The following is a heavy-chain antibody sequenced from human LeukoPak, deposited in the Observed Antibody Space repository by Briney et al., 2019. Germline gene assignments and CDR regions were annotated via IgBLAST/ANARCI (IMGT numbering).Heavy chain of an antibody. D-gene: IGHD6-13*01. Sequence: GGSLRLSCAASGFTFSSYSMNWVRQAPGKGLEWVSSISSSSSYIYYADSVKGRFAISRDNAKNSLYLQMNSLRAEDTAVYYCARVIAAAGIDYWGQGTLVTVSS. CDR1: GFTFSSYS. V-gene: IGHV3-21*01. J-gene: IGHJ4*02. CDR3: ARVIAAAGIDY. CDR2: ISSSSSYI.